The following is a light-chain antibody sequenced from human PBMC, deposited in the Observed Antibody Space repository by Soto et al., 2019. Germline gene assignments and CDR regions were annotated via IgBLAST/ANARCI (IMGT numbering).Light chain of an antibody. CDR1: SSNIGSNT. J-gene: IGLJ2*01. CDR3: AAWDDSLIGV. CDR2: SNN. V-gene: IGLV1-44*01. Sequence: QPVLTQPPSASGTPGQRVTISCSGSSSNIGSNTVNWYQQLPGTAPKLLIYSNNHRPSGVPDRFSGSKSGTSASLAISGLQSEDEADYYCAAWDDSLIGVFGGGTQLTVL.